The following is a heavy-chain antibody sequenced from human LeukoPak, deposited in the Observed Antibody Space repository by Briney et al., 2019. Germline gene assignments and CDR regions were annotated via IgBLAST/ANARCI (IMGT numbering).Heavy chain of an antibody. CDR2: ISWNSGSI. J-gene: IGHJ4*02. CDR3: AKSGVVITRSFDY. Sequence: GGCLRLSCAASGFTFDDYAMHWVRQAPGKGLEWVSGISWNSGSIGYADSVKGRFTISRDNAKNSLYLQMNSLRAEDMAVYYCAKSGVVITRSFDYWGQGTLVTVSS. V-gene: IGHV3-9*03. CDR1: GFTFDDYA. D-gene: IGHD3-22*01.